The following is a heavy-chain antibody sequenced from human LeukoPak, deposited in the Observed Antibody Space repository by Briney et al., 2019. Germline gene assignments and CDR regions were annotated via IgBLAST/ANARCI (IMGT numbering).Heavy chain of an antibody. D-gene: IGHD6-13*01. CDR3: ARLDRIAAAGTVLDY. J-gene: IGHJ4*02. CDR2: IYYSGST. Sequence: SETLSLTCTVSGGSISSSSYYWGWIRQPPGKGLEWIGSIYYSGSTYYNPSLKSRVTISVDTSKNQFSLKLSSVTAAETAVYYCARLDRIAAAGTVLDYWGQGTLVTVSS. CDR1: GGSISSSSYY. V-gene: IGHV4-39*07.